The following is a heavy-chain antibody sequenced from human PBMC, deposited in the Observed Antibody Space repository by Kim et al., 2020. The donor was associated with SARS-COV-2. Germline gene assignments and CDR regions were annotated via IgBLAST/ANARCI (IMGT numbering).Heavy chain of an antibody. V-gene: IGHV3-15*01. CDR1: GFTFRKVG. D-gene: IGHD2-15*01. Sequence: GGSLRLSCAASGFTFRKVGLSWVRQAPGKGLEWVGRIRSRTDGGPTDYAAPVKDRIIISRDDSKNTLYLQMNGLKTEDTAVYHCTTDYERIRGLRDGETCYTASLWREGPRVTVS. CDR3: TTDYERIRGLRDGETCYTASL. CDR2: IRSRTDGGPT. J-gene: IGHJ4*02.